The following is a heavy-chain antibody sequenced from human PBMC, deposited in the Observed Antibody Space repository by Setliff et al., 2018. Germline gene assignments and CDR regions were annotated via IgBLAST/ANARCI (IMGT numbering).Heavy chain of an antibody. V-gene: IGHV4-59*08. CDR3: ARSLGSGSYWNSRPFYSDY. CDR2: IYYSGTT. J-gene: IGHJ4*02. D-gene: IGHD3-10*01. Sequence: SETLSLTCTVSGGSLSSYYWSWIRLPPGKGLEWLGHIYYSGTTKYNASLKNRVSISGDTSKNQFSLKVNSVNAADTAVYYCARSLGSGSYWNSRPFYSDYWGQGTPVTVSS. CDR1: GGSLSSYY.